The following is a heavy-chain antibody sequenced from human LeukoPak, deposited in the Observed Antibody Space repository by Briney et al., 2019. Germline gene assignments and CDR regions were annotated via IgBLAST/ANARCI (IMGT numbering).Heavy chain of an antibody. CDR1: GGSISSGGYS. V-gene: IGHV4-30-2*01. Sequence: PSETLSLTCAVSGGSISSGGYSWSWIRQPPGKGLEWIGYTYHSGSTYYNPSLKSRVTISVDRSKNQFSLKLSSVTAADTAVYYCARSQGITGTTGKNWFDPWGQGTLVTVSS. CDR3: ARSQGITGTTGKNWFDP. J-gene: IGHJ5*02. CDR2: TYHSGST. D-gene: IGHD1-7*01.